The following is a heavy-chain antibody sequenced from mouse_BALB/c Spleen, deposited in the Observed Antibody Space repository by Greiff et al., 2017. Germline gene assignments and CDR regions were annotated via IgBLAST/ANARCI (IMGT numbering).Heavy chain of an antibody. CDR2: ISSGGSYT. J-gene: IGHJ3*01. Sequence: EVKLMESGGGLVKPGGSLKLSCAASGFTFSDYYMYWVRQTPEKRLEWVATISSGGSYTYYPDSVKGRFTISRDNAKNTLYLQMSSLKSEDTAMYYCTRDRGYGNYAWFAYWGQGTLVTVSA. D-gene: IGHD2-10*02. V-gene: IGHV5-6-4*01. CDR3: TRDRGYGNYAWFAY. CDR1: GFTFSDYY.